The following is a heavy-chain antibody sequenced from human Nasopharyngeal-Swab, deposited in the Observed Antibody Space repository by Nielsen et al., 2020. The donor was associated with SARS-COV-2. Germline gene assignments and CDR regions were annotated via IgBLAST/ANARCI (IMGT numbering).Heavy chain of an antibody. J-gene: IGHJ4*02. Sequence: ASVKVSCKASGYTFTSNGISWVRQAPGQGLEWMGWISAYNGNTNYAQKLQGRVTMTTDTSTSTAYMELRSLRSDDTAVYYCARDRSHSPYSSSWYYFDYWGQGTLVTVSS. CDR1: GYTFTSNG. CDR2: ISAYNGNT. D-gene: IGHD6-13*01. CDR3: ARDRSHSPYSSSWYYFDY. V-gene: IGHV1-18*01.